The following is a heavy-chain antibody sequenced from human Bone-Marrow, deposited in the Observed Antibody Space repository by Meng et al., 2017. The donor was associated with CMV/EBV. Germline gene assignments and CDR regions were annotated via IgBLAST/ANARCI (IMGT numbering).Heavy chain of an antibody. CDR2: INHSGNT. V-gene: IGHV4-34*01. D-gene: IGHD3-3*01. CDR3: ARGGALEWLLSYYYYGMDV. J-gene: IGHJ6*02. CDR1: GSPFSGYY. Sequence: SAPLSFTCAVHGSPFSGYYWSWIRQPPGKGLEWFGEINHSGNTNYNPSLKSRVTISVDTSKNQFYLKLSSVTAADTAVYYCARGGALEWLLSYYYYGMDVWGQGTTVTVSS.